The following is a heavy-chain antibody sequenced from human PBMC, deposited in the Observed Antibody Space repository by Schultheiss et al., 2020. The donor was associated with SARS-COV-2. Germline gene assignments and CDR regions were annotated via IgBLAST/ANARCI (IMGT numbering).Heavy chain of an antibody. J-gene: IGHJ4*02. CDR3: TTEEYYFDY. V-gene: IGHV3-30-3*01. CDR1: GFTFSSYW. CDR2: ISYDGSNK. Sequence: GESLKISCAASGFTFSSYWMSWVRQAPGKGLEWVAVISYDGSNKYYADSVKGRFTISRDNSKNTLYLQMNSLKTEDTAVYYCTTEEYYFDYWGQGTLVTVSS.